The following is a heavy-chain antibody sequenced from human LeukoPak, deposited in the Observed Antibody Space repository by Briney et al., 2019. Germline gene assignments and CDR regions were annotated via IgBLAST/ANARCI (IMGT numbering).Heavy chain of an antibody. CDR1: GITFSSYA. CDR3: AKKAGSRTHQYPLDY. V-gene: IGHV3-23*01. CDR2: ISGSGGTT. Sequence: GGSLRLSCAASGITFSSYAMSWVRQAPGKGLEWVSVISGSGGTTYYADSVKGRFTISRDNSKNTLYLQMSSLRAEDTAVYYCAKKAGSRTHQYPLDYWGQGTLVTVSS. D-gene: IGHD2-15*01. J-gene: IGHJ4*02.